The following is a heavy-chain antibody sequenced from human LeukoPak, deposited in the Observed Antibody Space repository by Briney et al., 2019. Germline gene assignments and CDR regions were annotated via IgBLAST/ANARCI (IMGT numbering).Heavy chain of an antibody. Sequence: GGSLRLSCAASRFTVTTNYMIWVRQAPGNGLEWVSIIYSGGSTYYADSVKGRFTISRDNFRNMLHLQMNSLRVDDTAVYYCAIGLPGGGNDCCPLDYWGQGTPVTVSS. CDR2: IYSGGST. D-gene: IGHD2-21*02. V-gene: IGHV3-66*01. J-gene: IGHJ4*02. CDR1: RFTVTTNY. CDR3: AIGLPGGGNDCCPLDY.